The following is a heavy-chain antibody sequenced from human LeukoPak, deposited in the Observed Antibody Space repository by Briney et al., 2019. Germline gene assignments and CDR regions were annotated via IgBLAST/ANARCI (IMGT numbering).Heavy chain of an antibody. CDR2: ISSSSSYI. CDR3: ARDRNTIFGVEYYYGMDV. J-gene: IGHJ6*02. V-gene: IGHV3-21*01. CDR1: GFTFSSYS. D-gene: IGHD3-3*01. Sequence: PGGSLRLSCAASGFTFSSYSMNWVRQAPGKGLEWVSSISSSSSYIYYADSVRGRFTISRDNAKNSLYLQMNSLRAEDTAVYYCARDRNTIFGVEYYYGMDVWGQGTTVTVSS.